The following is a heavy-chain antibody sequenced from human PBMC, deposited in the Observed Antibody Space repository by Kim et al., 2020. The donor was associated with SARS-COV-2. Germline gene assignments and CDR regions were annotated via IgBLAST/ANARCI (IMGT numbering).Heavy chain of an antibody. J-gene: IGHJ4*02. D-gene: IGHD3-22*01. CDR2: IYYSGST. V-gene: IGHV4-39*01. CDR3: ARLNDDRSGIDY. Sequence: SETLSLTCTVSGGSISSSSYYWGWIRQPPGKGLEWIGSIYYSGSTYYNPSLKSRVTISVDTSKNQFSLKLSSVTAADTAVYYCARLNDDRSGIDYWGQGT. CDR1: GGSISSSSYY.